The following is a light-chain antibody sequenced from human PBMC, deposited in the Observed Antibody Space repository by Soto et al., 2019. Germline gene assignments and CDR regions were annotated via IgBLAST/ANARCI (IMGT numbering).Light chain of an antibody. CDR1: RSISRF. Sequence: IQFTHSPSSLSASVLYRVTMTCRASRSISRFVSWYQQKPGKAPNLLIYSASSLHIGVPSRFSGSGSGTDFTLTITNLQPEDFAVYYCKQSYSTQWTFGQGTKVDIK. CDR2: SAS. CDR3: KQSYSTQWT. J-gene: IGKJ1*01. V-gene: IGKV1-39*01.